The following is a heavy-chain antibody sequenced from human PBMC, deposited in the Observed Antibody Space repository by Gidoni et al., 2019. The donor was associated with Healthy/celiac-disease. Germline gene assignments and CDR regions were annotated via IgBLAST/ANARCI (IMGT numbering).Heavy chain of an antibody. D-gene: IGHD3-3*01. J-gene: IGHJ4*02. Sequence: QVQLVQSGAEVKKPGASVTVSCKVSGYTLTELSMHWVRQAPGKGLEWMGGFDPEDVETIYAQKFQGRVTMTEDTSTDTAYMELSSLRSEDTAVYYCATTLARDTIFGVVIMFDYWGQGTLVTVSS. V-gene: IGHV1-24*01. CDR1: GYTLTELS. CDR3: ATTLARDTIFGVVIMFDY. CDR2: FDPEDVET.